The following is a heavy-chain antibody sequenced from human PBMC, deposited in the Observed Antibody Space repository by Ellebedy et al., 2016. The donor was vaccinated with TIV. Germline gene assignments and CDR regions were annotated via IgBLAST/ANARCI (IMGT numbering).Heavy chain of an antibody. J-gene: IGHJ4*02. CDR1: GFTFSTYP. D-gene: IGHD3/OR15-3a*01. CDR3: ARRSTDFAFDS. V-gene: IGHV3-23*01. Sequence: GESLKISCAASGFTFSTYPMNWVRQAPGKGLEWVSIFSANGGTTYYADSVKGRFTISRDNSKHTLFLQMSSLRAEDTAVYFCARRSTDFAFDSWGQGTLVTVSS. CDR2: FSANGGTT.